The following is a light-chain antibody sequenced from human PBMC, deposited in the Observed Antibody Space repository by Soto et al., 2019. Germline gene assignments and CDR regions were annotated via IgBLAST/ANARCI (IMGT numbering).Light chain of an antibody. V-gene: IGKV3-11*01. J-gene: IGKJ5*01. CDR1: LNVNSY. CDR3: QQRQYWPPTT. CDR2: DAS. Sequence: VLTQSPATLSLSPGERATLSCRASLNVNSYLAWYQQKPGQAPRLLIYDASNRAAGIPARFSGSGSGTDFTLTISSLEPEDFAIYYCQQRQYWPPTTFGQGTRLEI.